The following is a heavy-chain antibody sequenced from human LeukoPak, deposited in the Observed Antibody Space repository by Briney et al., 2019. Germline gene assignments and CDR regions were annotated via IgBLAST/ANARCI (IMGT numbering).Heavy chain of an antibody. J-gene: IGHJ4*02. CDR3: ARVGRYYDSSGYYQDY. CDR2: INHSGST. CDR1: DGSINSFY. D-gene: IGHD3-22*01. V-gene: IGHV4-34*01. Sequence: SETLSLTCTVSDGSINSFYWSWIRQPPGKGLEWIGEINHSGSTNYNPSLKSRVTISVDTSKNQFSLKLSSVTAADTAVYYCARVGRYYDSSGYYQDYWGQGTLVTVSS.